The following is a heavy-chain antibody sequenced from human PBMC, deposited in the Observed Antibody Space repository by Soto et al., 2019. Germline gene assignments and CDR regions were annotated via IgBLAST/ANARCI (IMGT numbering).Heavy chain of an antibody. Sequence: QVQLQQWGAGLLKPSETLSLTCAVYGGSFSGYYWSWIRQPPGKGLEWIGETSHSGSTTNYNPSLKSRGTISIETSKNQFSLKLSSVTAADTAVYYCARHCAGDCSHAFEMWGQGTKVTVSS. CDR2: TSHSGST. D-gene: IGHD2-21*02. J-gene: IGHJ3*02. CDR3: ARHCAGDCSHAFEM. V-gene: IGHV4-34*01. CDR1: GGSFSGYY.